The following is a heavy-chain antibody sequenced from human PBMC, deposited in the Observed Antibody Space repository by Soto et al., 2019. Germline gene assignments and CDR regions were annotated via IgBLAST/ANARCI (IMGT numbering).Heavy chain of an antibody. CDR2: ISSNGGST. CDR3: VKDVLPGVVVVAVNVFDI. CDR1: GFTFSSYA. J-gene: IGHJ3*02. V-gene: IGHV3-64D*08. D-gene: IGHD2-15*01. Sequence: GGSLRLSCSASGFTFSSYAMHWVRQAPGKGLEYVSAISSNGGSTYYADSVKGRFTISRDNSKNTLYLQMSSLRAEDTAVYYCVKDVLPGVVVVAVNVFDIWGQGTMVTVSS.